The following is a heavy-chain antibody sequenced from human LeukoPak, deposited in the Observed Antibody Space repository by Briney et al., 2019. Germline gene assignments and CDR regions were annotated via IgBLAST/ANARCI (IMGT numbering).Heavy chain of an antibody. J-gene: IGHJ4*02. CDR2: INHSGST. CDR3: ARSYYDFWSGYSGGYYFDY. Sequence: SETLSLTCAVYGGSFSGYYWSWIRQPPRKGLEWSGEINHSGSTNYNPSLKSRVTISIDTSKNQFSLKLSSVTAADTAVYYCARSYYDFWSGYSGGYYFDYWGQGTLVTVSS. V-gene: IGHV4-34*01. CDR1: GGSFSGYY. D-gene: IGHD3-3*01.